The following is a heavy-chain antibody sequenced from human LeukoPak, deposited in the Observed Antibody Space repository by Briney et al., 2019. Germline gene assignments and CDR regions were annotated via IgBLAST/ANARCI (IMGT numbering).Heavy chain of an antibody. CDR3: AKDRVAVAVPYYFDY. J-gene: IGHJ4*02. V-gene: IGHV3-30*18. CDR2: ISYDGSIK. CDR1: GFTFSSYG. Sequence: GGSLRLSCAASGFTFSSYGMHWVRQAPGKGLEWVAVISYDGSIKYYADSVKGRFTISRDNSKNTLHLQINSLRTDDTAVYYCAKDRVAVAVPYYFDYWGQGTLVTVSS. D-gene: IGHD6-19*01.